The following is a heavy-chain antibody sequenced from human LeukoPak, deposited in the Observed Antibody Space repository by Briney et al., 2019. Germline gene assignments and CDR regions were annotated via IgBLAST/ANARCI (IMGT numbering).Heavy chain of an antibody. CDR1: GFTFSSYT. J-gene: IGHJ4*02. D-gene: IGHD5-24*01. CDR2: IGTSTTTI. Sequence: GGSLRLSCAASGFTFSSYTMSNIGTSTTTIYYADSVKGRFTISRDNAKNSLYLQMNSLRADDTAVYYCAREPDGHNYLGFDYWGQGTLVTVSS. CDR3: AREPDGHNYLGFDY. V-gene: IGHV3-48*01.